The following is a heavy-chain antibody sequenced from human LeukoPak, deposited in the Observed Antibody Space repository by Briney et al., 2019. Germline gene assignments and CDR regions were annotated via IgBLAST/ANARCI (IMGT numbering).Heavy chain of an antibody. J-gene: IGHJ6*02. CDR2: INHSGST. CDR3: ARGDCSSTSCYGVYYYYYGMDV. Sequence: PSETLSLTCAVYGGSFSGYYWSWIRQPPGKGLEWMGEINHSGSTNYNPSLKSRVTISVDTSKNQFSLQLSSVTAADTAVYYCARGDCSSTSCYGVYYYYYGMDVWGQGTTVTVSS. D-gene: IGHD2-2*01. V-gene: IGHV4-34*01. CDR1: GGSFSGYY.